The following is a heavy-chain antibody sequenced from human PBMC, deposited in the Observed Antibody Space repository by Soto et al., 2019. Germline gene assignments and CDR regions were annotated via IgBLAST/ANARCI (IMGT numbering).Heavy chain of an antibody. CDR3: ARDTSSGYPKYYFDY. J-gene: IGHJ4*02. D-gene: IGHD3-22*01. CDR2: INPNSGGT. V-gene: IGHV1-2*04. Sequence: ASVKVSCKASGYTFTGYAMHWVRQAPGQRLEWMGWINPNSGGTNYAQKFQGWVTMTRDTSISTAYMELSRLRSDDTAVYYCARDTSSGYPKYYFDYWGQGTLVTVSS. CDR1: GYTFTGYA.